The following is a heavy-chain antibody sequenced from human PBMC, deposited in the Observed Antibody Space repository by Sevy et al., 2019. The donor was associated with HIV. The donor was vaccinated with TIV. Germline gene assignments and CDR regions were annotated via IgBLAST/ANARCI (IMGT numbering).Heavy chain of an antibody. J-gene: IGHJ6*02. CDR3: AKIYYDILTGYGMDV. D-gene: IGHD3-9*01. CDR1: GFTFSSYG. V-gene: IGHV3-30*18. CDR2: ISYDGSNK. Sequence: GGSLRLSCAASGFTFSSYGMHWVRQAPGKGLEWVAVISYDGSNKYYADSVKGRFTISRDNSKNTLYLQMNSLRAEDTAVYYCAKIYYDILTGYGMDVWGQGTTVTVSS.